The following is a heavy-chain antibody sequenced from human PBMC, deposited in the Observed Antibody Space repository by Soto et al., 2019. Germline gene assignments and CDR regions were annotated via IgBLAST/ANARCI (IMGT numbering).Heavy chain of an antibody. V-gene: IGHV1-3*05. Sequence: QVQLVQSGAEEKKPGASVKVSCKASGYTFTSYAMHWVRQAPGQRLEWMGWINAGNGNTKYSQKFQGRVTITGDTSASTAYMELRSVRSEDTAVYYCARGANDFINCAWYFDHCGRGTLVTVSS. J-gene: IGHJ2*01. CDR2: INAGNGNT. CDR3: ARGANDFINCAWYFDH. D-gene: IGHD4-4*01. CDR1: GYTFTSYA.